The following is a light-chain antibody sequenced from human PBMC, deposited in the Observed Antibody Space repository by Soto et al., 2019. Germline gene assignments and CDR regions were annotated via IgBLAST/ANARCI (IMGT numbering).Light chain of an antibody. J-gene: IGLJ1*01. CDR3: KSYAGSNNFV. Sequence: VLTQRPSASGSPGQSVTISCTGTSSDVGGYDFVSWFQQYPGKAPQLIIYEVDKRPSGVPDRFSGSKSGNTASLTVSGLQAEDEADYYCKSYAGSNNFVFGTGTKVTVL. V-gene: IGLV2-8*01. CDR1: SSDVGGYDF. CDR2: EVD.